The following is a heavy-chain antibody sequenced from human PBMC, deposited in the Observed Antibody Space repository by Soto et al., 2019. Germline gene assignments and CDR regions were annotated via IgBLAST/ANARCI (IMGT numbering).Heavy chain of an antibody. J-gene: IGHJ6*02. V-gene: IGHV2-5*02. CDR3: VQSRCGGDCLQSYSSHSYYGLDV. D-gene: IGHD2-21*01. CDR2: IYWDDDE. Sequence: SGPTLVNPTQTLTLTCTFSGFSLSTTGVGVGWIRQPPGKALEWLALIYWDDDERYNPSLKSRLTITKDTSKNQVVLTMTNMDPVDTATYYCVQSRCGGDCLQSYSSHSYYGLDVWGQGTTVTVSS. CDR1: GFSLSTTGVG.